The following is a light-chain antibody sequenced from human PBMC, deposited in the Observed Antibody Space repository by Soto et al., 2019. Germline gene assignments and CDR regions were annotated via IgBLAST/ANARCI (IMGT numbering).Light chain of an antibody. V-gene: IGLV2-14*01. J-gene: IGLJ2*01. CDR2: EVT. Sequence: QSALTQPASVSGSPGQSITISCTGTSSDVGGHNYVSWYQQHAGTAPKLMIYEVTNRPSGVSNRFSGSKSGNTASLTISGLHAEDEADYYCSSYTSSTTLDVVFGGGTKLTVL. CDR3: SSYTSSTTLDVV. CDR1: SSDVGGHNY.